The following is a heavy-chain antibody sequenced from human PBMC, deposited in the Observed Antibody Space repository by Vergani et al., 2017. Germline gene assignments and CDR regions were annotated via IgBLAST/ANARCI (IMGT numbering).Heavy chain of an antibody. CDR1: GGTFSSYA. Sequence: QVQLVQSGAEVKKPGSSVKVSCKASGGTFSSYAISWVRQAPGQGLEWMGGIIPIFGTANYAQKFQGRVTITADESTSTAYMELSSLRSEDTAVYYCARDTLEVGANYGDYYYYGMDGWGQGTTVTVSS. V-gene: IGHV1-69*01. CDR2: IIPIFGTA. D-gene: IGHD4-17*01. CDR3: ARDTLEVGANYGDYYYYGMDG. J-gene: IGHJ6*02.